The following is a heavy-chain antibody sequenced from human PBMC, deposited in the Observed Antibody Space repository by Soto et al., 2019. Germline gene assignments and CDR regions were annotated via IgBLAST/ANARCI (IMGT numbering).Heavy chain of an antibody. J-gene: IGHJ3*02. CDR2: IYSSGGT. V-gene: IGHV3-53*01. Sequence: PGGSLRLSCAASGFTVSNNYMSWVRQAPGKGLEWVSLIYSSGGTYHADSGKGRFTITRDSSKNTLYLQMNSLRADDTAMYYCARGNAFDIWGQGTMVTVSS. CDR1: GFTVSNNY. CDR3: ARGNAFDI.